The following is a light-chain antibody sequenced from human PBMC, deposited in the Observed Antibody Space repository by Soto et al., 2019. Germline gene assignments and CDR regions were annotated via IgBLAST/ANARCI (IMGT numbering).Light chain of an antibody. Sequence: EILMTQSPPTLSLFPGEGATLSCRASQSIGTNLAWYQQKPGQGLRLLIYGASSRATGIPARFSGSGSGTEFTLTISSLQSEDFAVYYCQHYNNWPPYTFGQGTKVDIK. J-gene: IGKJ2*01. CDR2: GAS. CDR3: QHYNNWPPYT. V-gene: IGKV3-15*01. CDR1: QSIGTN.